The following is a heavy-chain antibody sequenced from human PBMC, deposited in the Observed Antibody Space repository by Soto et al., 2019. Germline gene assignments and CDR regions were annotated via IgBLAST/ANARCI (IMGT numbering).Heavy chain of an antibody. J-gene: IGHJ6*02. CDR2: IYPGDSDT. V-gene: IGHV5-51*01. Sequence: GESLKISCKGSGYSFTSYWIGWVRQMPGRGLEWMGIIYPGDSDTRYSPSFQGQVTISADKSISTAYLQWSSLRSEDTAVYYCARAMDIVVVPAAIGGMDVWGQGTTVTVSS. D-gene: IGHD2-2*03. CDR1: GYSFTSYW. CDR3: ARAMDIVVVPAAIGGMDV.